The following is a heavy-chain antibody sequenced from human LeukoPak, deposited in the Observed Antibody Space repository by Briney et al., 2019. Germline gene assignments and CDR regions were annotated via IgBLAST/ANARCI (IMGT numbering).Heavy chain of an antibody. D-gene: IGHD1-7*01. CDR1: GYTFTSYG. V-gene: IGHV1-18*01. CDR2: ISAYNGNT. CDR3: ALYNWNYGGGYYMDV. Sequence: GASVKVSCKASGYTFTSYGISWVRQAPGQGLEWMGWISAYNGNTNYAQKLQGRVTMTTDTSTSTAYMELRSLRSDDTAVYYCALYNWNYGGGYYMDVWGKGTTVTVSS. J-gene: IGHJ6*03.